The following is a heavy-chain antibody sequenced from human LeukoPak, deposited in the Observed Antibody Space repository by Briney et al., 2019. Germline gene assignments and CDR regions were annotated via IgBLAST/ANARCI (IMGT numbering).Heavy chain of an antibody. CDR2: IKKDGSER. J-gene: IGHJ4*02. CDR1: GLIFSSYW. V-gene: IGHV3-7*03. Sequence: GGSLRLSCAASGLIFSSYWMSWVRQAPGKGLEWVANIKKDGSERYYVDSVKGRFTISRDNANNPLYLQMNSLRAEDTAMYYCARDLTSGWFVDYWGQGILVTVSS. CDR3: ARDLTSGWFVDY. D-gene: IGHD6-19*01.